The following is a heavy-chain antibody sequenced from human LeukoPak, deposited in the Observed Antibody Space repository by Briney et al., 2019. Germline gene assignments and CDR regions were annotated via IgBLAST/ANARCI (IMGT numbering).Heavy chain of an antibody. Sequence: ASVKVSCKASGYTFTGYYMHWVRQAPGQGLEWMGWINPNSGGTNCAQKFQGRVTMTRDTSISTAYMDLSRLRSDDTAVYYCARTPWRIAAAGTYYYYYYMNVWGKGTTVTVSS. V-gene: IGHV1-2*02. CDR2: INPNSGGT. J-gene: IGHJ6*03. D-gene: IGHD6-13*01. CDR1: GYTFTGYY. CDR3: ARTPWRIAAAGTYYYYYYMNV.